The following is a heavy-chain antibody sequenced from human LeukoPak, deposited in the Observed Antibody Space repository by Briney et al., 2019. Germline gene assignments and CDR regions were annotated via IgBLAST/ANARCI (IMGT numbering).Heavy chain of an antibody. CDR1: GYTFTGHY. Sequence: ASVKVSCKASGYTFTGHYIHWVRQAPGQGLEWMGWITPKSGGTNYAQKFQGRVTMTRDTSISTAYMELSRLRSDDTAVYYCARGDDNGDYEAIDWGQGTLVTVSS. J-gene: IGHJ4*02. V-gene: IGHV1-2*02. D-gene: IGHD4-17*01. CDR2: ITPKSGGT. CDR3: ARGDDNGDYEAID.